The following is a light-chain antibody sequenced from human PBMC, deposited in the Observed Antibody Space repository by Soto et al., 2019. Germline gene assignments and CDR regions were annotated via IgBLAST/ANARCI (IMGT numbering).Light chain of an antibody. CDR3: AAWDDSLNGLV. J-gene: IGLJ1*01. V-gene: IGLV1-44*01. Sequence: QSVLTQPPSASGTPGQRVTISCSGSSSNIGSNTVNWYQQLPGTAPKLLIYNNNQRPSGVPDRFSGSKSGTSASLAISGPXXXXXXXYYCAAWDDSLNGLVFGTGTK. CDR2: NNN. CDR1: SSNIGSNT.